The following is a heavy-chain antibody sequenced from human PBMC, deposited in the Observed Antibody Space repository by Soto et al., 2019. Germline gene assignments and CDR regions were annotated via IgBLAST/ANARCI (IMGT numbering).Heavy chain of an antibody. J-gene: IGHJ6*02. CDR3: ARTDCSSTSCYNYYYYGMDV. D-gene: IGHD2-2*01. Sequence: ASVKVSCKTSGYSFTKYGLHWVRQAPGQRLEWMGWINPGNGDTKYSQKFQGRVTITRDTSATTAYVELSSLRSEDSAVFYCARTDCSSTSCYNYYYYGMDVWGQGTTVTV. CDR2: INPGNGDT. V-gene: IGHV1-3*01. CDR1: GYSFTKYG.